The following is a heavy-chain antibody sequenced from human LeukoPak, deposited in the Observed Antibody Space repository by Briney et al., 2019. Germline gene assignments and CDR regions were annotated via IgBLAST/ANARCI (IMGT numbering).Heavy chain of an antibody. D-gene: IGHD4-23*01. CDR1: GFTFSSYA. CDR3: ARGAGGYYYYYAMDV. CDR2: ISYDGTYN. V-gene: IGHV3-30*04. Sequence: GGSLRLSCAASGFTFSSYAMHWVCQAPDKGLEWVAVISYDGTYNYYADSVKGRFTISRDNSKNTLYLQMNSLRAEDTAVYYCARGAGGYYYYYAMDVWGQGTTDTVSS. J-gene: IGHJ6*02.